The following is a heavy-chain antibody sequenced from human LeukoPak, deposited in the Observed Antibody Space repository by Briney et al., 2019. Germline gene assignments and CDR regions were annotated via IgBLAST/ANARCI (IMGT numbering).Heavy chain of an antibody. V-gene: IGHV3-74*01. D-gene: IGHD3-22*01. J-gene: IGHJ5*02. CDR2: INPDGSFT. CDR1: GFTLSGYW. CDR3: ARAQSYDSSGYTSP. Sequence: PGGSLRFSGAASGFTLSGYWIHWVRQAPGKGLVWVARINPDGSFTNYADSVKGRFTISRDNSKNTLYLQMNSLRAEDTAVYYCARAQSYDSSGYTSPWGQGTLVTVSS.